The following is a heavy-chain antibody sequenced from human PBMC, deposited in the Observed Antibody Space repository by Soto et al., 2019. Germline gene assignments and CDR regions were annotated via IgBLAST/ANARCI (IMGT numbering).Heavy chain of an antibody. Sequence: ASVKVSCKASGYTFTSYAMHWVRQAPGQRLEWMGWINAYNGNTNYAQKLQGRVTMTRDTSTSTAYMELRSLRSDDTAVYYCARTHIAVAGMIGYWGQGTRVTVSS. CDR2: INAYNGNT. J-gene: IGHJ4*02. V-gene: IGHV1-3*01. CDR3: ARTHIAVAGMIGY. CDR1: GYTFTSYA. D-gene: IGHD6-19*01.